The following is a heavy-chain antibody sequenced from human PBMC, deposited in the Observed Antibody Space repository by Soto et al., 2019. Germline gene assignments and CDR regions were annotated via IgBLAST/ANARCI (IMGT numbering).Heavy chain of an antibody. J-gene: IGHJ4*02. D-gene: IGHD4-17*01. CDR3: ARVIRPMDYGDYDEYYFDY. CDR2: IYYSGST. V-gene: IGHV4-31*03. Sequence: SETLSLTCTVSGGSISSGGYYWSWIRQHPGKGLEWIGYIYYSGSTYYNPSLKSRVTISVDTSKNQFSLKLSSVTAADTAVYYCARVIRPMDYGDYDEYYFDYWGQGTLVTVSS. CDR1: GGSISSGGYY.